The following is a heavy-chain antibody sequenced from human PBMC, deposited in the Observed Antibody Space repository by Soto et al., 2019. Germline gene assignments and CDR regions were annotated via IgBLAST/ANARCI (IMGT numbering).Heavy chain of an antibody. V-gene: IGHV3-74*01. CDR3: ARDRPIAMVRGVPTPL. CDR1: GFTFGPFW. CDR2: INSDGSTI. D-gene: IGHD3-10*01. Sequence: PGGSLRLSCAASGFTFGPFWMHWVRQAPGKGLVWLSHINSDGSTIVYADSVKGRFTISRDNAKNKLYLQMNSLRAEDTAVYYCARDRPIAMVRGVPTPLWGQGTLVTVSS. J-gene: IGHJ4*02.